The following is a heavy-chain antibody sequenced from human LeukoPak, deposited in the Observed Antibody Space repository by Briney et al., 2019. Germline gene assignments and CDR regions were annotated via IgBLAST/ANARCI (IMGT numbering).Heavy chain of an antibody. D-gene: IGHD3-10*01. CDR2: IIPILGIA. CDR3: ARAGITMVRGVFSDY. J-gene: IGHJ4*02. V-gene: IGHV1-69*04. Sequence: SVKVSCKASGGTFSSYAITWERQAPGQGLEWMGRIIPILGIANYAQKFQGRVTIIADKSTSTAYMELRSLRSDDTAVYYCARAGITMVRGVFSDYWGQGTLVTVSS. CDR1: GGTFSSYA.